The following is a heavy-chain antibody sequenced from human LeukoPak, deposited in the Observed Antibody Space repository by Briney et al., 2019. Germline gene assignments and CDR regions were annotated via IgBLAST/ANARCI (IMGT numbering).Heavy chain of an antibody. D-gene: IGHD6-13*01. CDR2: ISAYNGNT. J-gene: IGHJ6*03. CDR3: ARDGGSSWYPPHSHDFYYYMDV. V-gene: IGHV1-18*01. Sequence: ASVKVSCKASGYTFTSYGISWVRQAPGQGLEWMGWISAYNGNTNYAQKLQGRVTMTTDTSTSTAYMELRSLRAEDTAVYYCARDGGSSWYPPHSHDFYYYMDVWGKGTTVTVSS. CDR1: GYTFTSYG.